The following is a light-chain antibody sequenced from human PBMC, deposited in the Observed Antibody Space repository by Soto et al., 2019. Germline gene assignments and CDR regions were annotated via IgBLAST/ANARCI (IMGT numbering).Light chain of an antibody. CDR1: QDIRNY. V-gene: IGKV1-33*01. Sequence: EIQMTQSPSSLAASVGDRVTITCQPSQDIRNYLNWYQQTQGKAPKLXIYDASNLETGVPSMFSGSGAGTDFTCTISSLQPEDIATYYCQQYDNLTITFGQGTRLEIK. CDR2: DAS. J-gene: IGKJ5*01. CDR3: QQYDNLTIT.